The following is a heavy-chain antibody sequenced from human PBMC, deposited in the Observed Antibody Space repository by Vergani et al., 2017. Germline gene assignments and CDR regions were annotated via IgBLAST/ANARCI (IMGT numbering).Heavy chain of an antibody. Sequence: QVQLQQWGAGLLKPSETLSLTCAVYGGSFSGYYWSWIRQPPGKGLEWIGEINHSGSTNYNPSLESRVTISVDTSKNQFSLKLSSVTAADTAVYYCARPNLIVRSFDYWGQGTLVTVSS. J-gene: IGHJ4*02. CDR2: INHSGST. CDR3: ARPNLIVRSFDY. CDR1: GGSFSGYY. V-gene: IGHV4-34*01. D-gene: IGHD3-22*01.